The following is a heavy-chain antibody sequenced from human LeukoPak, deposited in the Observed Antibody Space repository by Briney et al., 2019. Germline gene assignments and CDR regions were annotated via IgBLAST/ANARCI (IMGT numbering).Heavy chain of an antibody. CDR3: ARGYYDFWSGLEYFQH. V-gene: IGHV3-7*01. CDR2: IKKDGSER. D-gene: IGHD3-3*01. J-gene: IGHJ1*01. CDR1: GFTVSTSV. Sequence: GRSLRLSCAASGFTVSTSVMHWVRQAPGKGLEWVADIKKDGSERNQVDSVKGRFTIFRDDAKSSLYLQMNSLRAEDTAVYYCARGYYDFWSGLEYFQHWGQGTLVTVSS.